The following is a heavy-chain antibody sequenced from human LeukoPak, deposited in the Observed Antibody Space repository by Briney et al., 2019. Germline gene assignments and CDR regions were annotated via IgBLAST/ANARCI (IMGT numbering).Heavy chain of an antibody. CDR3: AKVRTLSFYADEC. CDR2: ISGTGGTT. J-gene: IGHJ4*02. D-gene: IGHD2/OR15-2a*01. V-gene: IGHV3-23*01. Sequence: GSLRLSCAASGFTLSSYAMSWVRQAPGKGLEWVSAISGTGGTTYYADSVKGRFTISRDNSKNTLYLQMNSLRAEDTAVYYCAKVRTLSFYADECWGQGTLVTVSS. CDR1: GFTLSSYA.